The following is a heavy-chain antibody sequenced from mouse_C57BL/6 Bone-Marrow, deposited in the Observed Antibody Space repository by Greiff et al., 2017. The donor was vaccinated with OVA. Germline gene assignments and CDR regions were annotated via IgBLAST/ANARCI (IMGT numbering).Heavy chain of an antibody. V-gene: IGHV1-26*01. CDR1: GYTFTDYY. CDR2: INPNNGGT. CDR3: ARGYYDPSFAY. J-gene: IGHJ3*01. D-gene: IGHD2-4*01. Sequence: EVQVVESGPELVKPGASVKISCKASGYTFTDYYMNWVKQSHGKSLEWIGDINPNNGGTSYNQKFKGKATLTVDKSSSTAYMELRSLTSEDSAVYYCARGYYDPSFAYWGQGTLVTVSA.